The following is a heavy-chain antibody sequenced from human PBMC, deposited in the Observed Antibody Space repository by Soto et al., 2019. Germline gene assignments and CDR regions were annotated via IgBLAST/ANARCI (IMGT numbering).Heavy chain of an antibody. CDR3: ARDNTVGATLGINYYFYYGMDV. CDR2: INHGGST. D-gene: IGHD1-26*01. CDR1: GGSFSGYY. V-gene: IGHV4-34*01. J-gene: IGHJ6*02. Sequence: SETLSLTCAVYGGSFSGYYWSWIRQPPGKGLEWIGEINHGGSTNYKPSLKSRVTISVDTSKNQFSLKLSPVTAADTAVYYCARDNTVGATLGINYYFYYGMDVWGQGTTVTVSS.